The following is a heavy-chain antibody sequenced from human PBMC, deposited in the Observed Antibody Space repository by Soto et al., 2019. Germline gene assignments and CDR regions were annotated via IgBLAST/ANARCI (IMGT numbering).Heavy chain of an antibody. D-gene: IGHD3-10*01. CDR2: IYYNGDT. CDR1: GGSISSNSYY. Sequence: PSETLSLTCTVSGGSISSNSYYWGWIRQPPGKGLEWIGSIYYNGDTYYNPSLKSRVTISVDTSKIQFSLKLGSVTAADTAVYYCARHYYGSGSYWNFDYWGQGALVTVSS. CDR3: ARHYYGSGSYWNFDY. J-gene: IGHJ4*02. V-gene: IGHV4-39*01.